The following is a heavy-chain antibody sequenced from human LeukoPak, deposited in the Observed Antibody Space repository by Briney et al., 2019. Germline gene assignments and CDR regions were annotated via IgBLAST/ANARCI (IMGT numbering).Heavy chain of an antibody. CDR2: IIPIFGTA. Sequence: SSVKVSCKASGGTFSSYAISWVRQAPGQGLEWMGRIIPIFGTANYAQKFQGRVTITTDESTSTAYMELSSLRSEDTAVYYCARDQVEMATRGGDYFDYWGQGTLVTVSS. V-gene: IGHV1-69*05. CDR3: ARDQVEMATRGGDYFDY. D-gene: IGHD5-24*01. J-gene: IGHJ4*02. CDR1: GGTFSSYA.